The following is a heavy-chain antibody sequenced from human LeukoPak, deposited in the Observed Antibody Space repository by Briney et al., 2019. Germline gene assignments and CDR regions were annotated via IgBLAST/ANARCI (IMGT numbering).Heavy chain of an antibody. V-gene: IGHV1-69*02. CDR1: GGTFSSYT. CDR2: IIPILGIA. D-gene: IGHD2-15*01. J-gene: IGHJ4*02. Sequence: VASVKVSCKASGGTFSSYTISWVRQAPGQGLEWMGRIIPILGIANYAQKFQGRVTITADKSTSTAYMELSSLRSEDTAMYYCARNAPGYCSGGSCYSGYYFDYWGQGTLVTVSS. CDR3: ARNAPGYCSGGSCYSGYYFDY.